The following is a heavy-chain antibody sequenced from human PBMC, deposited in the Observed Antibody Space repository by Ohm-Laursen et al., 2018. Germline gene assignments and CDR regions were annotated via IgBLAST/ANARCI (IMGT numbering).Heavy chain of an antibody. CDR2: IYYSGST. Sequence: GTLSLTCTFSGGSISSYYWSWIRQPPGKGLEWIGYIYYSGSTNYNPSLKSRVTISVDTSKNQFSLKLSSVTAADTAVYYCARDALGSLDYWGQGTLVTVSS. V-gene: IGHV4-59*01. CDR1: GGSISSYY. CDR3: ARDALGSLDY. J-gene: IGHJ4*02.